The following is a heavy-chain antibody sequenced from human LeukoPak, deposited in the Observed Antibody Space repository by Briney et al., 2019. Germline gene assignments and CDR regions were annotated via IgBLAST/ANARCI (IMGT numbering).Heavy chain of an antibody. CDR2: ISYDGSNK. J-gene: IGHJ4*02. CDR3: AKGAMVITFGGVIDEGYYFDY. D-gene: IGHD3-16*02. Sequence: GGSLRLSCAASGFTFSSYGMHWVRQAPGKGLEWGAGISYDGSNKYYADPVKGRFTISRDNSKNTLYLQMNSLRAEDTAVYYCAKGAMVITFGGVIDEGYYFDYWGQGTLVTVSS. CDR1: GFTFSSYG. V-gene: IGHV3-30*18.